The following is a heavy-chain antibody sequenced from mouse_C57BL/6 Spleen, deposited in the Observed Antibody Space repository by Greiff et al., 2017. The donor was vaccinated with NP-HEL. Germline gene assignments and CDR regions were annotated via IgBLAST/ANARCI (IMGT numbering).Heavy chain of an antibody. CDR2: IYPRSGNT. J-gene: IGHJ1*03. CDR1: GYTFTSYG. Sequence: QVQLKQPGAELVKPGASVKLSCKASGYTFTSYGISWVKQRTGQGLEWIGEIYPRSGNTYYNEKFKGKATLTADKSSSTAYMELRSLTSEDSAVYFCAREYYGSSYWYFDVWGTGTTVTVSS. D-gene: IGHD1-1*01. CDR3: AREYYGSSYWYFDV. V-gene: IGHV1-81*01.